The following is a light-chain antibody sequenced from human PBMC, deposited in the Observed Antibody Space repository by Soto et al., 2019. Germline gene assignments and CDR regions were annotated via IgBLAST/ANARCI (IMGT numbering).Light chain of an antibody. CDR2: AAT. CDR3: QQYERYPPS. V-gene: IGKV1-16*01. CDR1: QNINTY. J-gene: IGKJ4*01. Sequence: DIQMTQSPSSLSASVGDRVTIGCRASQNINTYLAWFQQKPGKAPKSLMYAATNLQGGVPLRFSGTGSGTEFSLTTSSLQPEDVATYYCQQYERYPPSFGGGTKLDI.